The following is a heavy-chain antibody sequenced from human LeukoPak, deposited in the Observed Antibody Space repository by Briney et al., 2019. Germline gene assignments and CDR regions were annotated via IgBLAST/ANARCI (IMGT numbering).Heavy chain of an antibody. CDR1: GGSFSGYY. V-gene: IGHV4-34*01. CDR2: INHSGST. J-gene: IGHJ4*02. D-gene: IGHD6-19*01. CDR3: ARGTSAYDSYSSGWPPFDY. Sequence: SETLSLTCAVYGGSFSGYYWSWIRQPPGKGLEWIGEINHSGSTNYNPSLKSRVTISVDTSKNQFSLKLNSVTAADTAVYYCARGTSAYDSYSSGWPPFDYWGQGTLVTVSS.